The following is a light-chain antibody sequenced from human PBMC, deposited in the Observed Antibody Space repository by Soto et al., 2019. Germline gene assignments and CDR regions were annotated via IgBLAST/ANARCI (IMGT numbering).Light chain of an antibody. V-gene: IGKV3-20*01. CDR1: QSVSSSD. CDR3: QQYGSSPQCT. CDR2: GAS. Sequence: EIVLTQSPGTLSLSPGERATLSCRASQSVSSSDLAWYQQKPGQTPRLLIYGASSRATGIPNRFSGTASGRDFTLTISRMEYEDFAIYYCQQYGSSPQCTFGEGTKLEFK. J-gene: IGKJ1*01.